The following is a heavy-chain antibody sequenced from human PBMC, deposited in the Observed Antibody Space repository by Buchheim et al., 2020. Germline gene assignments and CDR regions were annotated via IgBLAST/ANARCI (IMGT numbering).Heavy chain of an antibody. CDR3: AKDPYSSSWYARGYYYGMDV. J-gene: IGHJ6*02. D-gene: IGHD6-13*01. CDR2: ISGSGGST. Sequence: EVQLLESGGGLVQPGGSLRLSCAASGITFSSYAMSWVRQAPGKGLEWVSAISGSGGSTYYADSVKGRFTISRDNSKNTLYLQMNSLRAEDTAVYYCAKDPYSSSWYARGYYYGMDVWGQGTT. CDR1: GITFSSYA. V-gene: IGHV3-23*01.